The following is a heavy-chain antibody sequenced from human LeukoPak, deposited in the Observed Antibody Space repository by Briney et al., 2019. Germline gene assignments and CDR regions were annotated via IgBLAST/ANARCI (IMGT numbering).Heavy chain of an antibody. CDR3: AVRWLTFDAFDI. Sequence: PSETLSLTCAVYGGSFSGYYWSWIRQPPGEGLEWIGEINHSGSTNYNPSLKSRVTISVDTSKNQFSLKLSSVTAADTAVYYCAVRWLTFDAFDIWGQGTMVTVSS. CDR2: INHSGST. J-gene: IGHJ3*02. V-gene: IGHV4-34*01. D-gene: IGHD4-17*01. CDR1: GGSFSGYY.